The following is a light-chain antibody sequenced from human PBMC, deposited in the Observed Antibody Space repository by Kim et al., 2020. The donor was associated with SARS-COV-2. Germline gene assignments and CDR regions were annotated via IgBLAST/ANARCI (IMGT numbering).Light chain of an antibody. CDR2: AAS. Sequence: PSTLTLSPGERATLTGRASQSVSSYLAWYQQKPGQAPRLLIYAASNRTTGIPARFSGSGSGTDFTLTISSLEPEDFAVYYCQQRGAFGQGTKLEI. V-gene: IGKV3-11*01. CDR3: QQRGA. CDR1: QSVSSY. J-gene: IGKJ2*01.